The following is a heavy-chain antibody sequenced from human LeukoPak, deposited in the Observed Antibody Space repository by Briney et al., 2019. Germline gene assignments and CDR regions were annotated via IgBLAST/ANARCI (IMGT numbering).Heavy chain of an antibody. J-gene: IGHJ4*02. V-gene: IGHV4-59*01. CDR1: RGSISSYY. D-gene: IGHD3-22*01. CDR2: IYYSGST. Sequence: PSETLSLTCTVSRGSISSYYRSWIRQPPGQGLEWIGYIYYSGSTDYNPSLKSRVNISVDTSKNQFSLKLRSVTAADTAVSYCARVRVSSGSHPWYFDYWGQGTLVTVSS. CDR3: ARVRVSSGSHPWYFDY.